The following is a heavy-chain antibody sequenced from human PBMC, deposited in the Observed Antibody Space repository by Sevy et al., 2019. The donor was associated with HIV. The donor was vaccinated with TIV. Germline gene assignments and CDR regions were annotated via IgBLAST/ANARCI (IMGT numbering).Heavy chain of an antibody. Sequence: LRLSCAASGFTFSSYWMSWVRQAPGKGLEWVANIKQDGSEKYYVDSVKGRFTISRDNAKNSLYLQMNSLRAEDTAVYYCASLYSSGWYGTGYYYGMDVWGQGTTVTVSS. V-gene: IGHV3-7*01. J-gene: IGHJ6*02. CDR3: ASLYSSGWYGTGYYYGMDV. D-gene: IGHD6-19*01. CDR1: GFTFSSYW. CDR2: IKQDGSEK.